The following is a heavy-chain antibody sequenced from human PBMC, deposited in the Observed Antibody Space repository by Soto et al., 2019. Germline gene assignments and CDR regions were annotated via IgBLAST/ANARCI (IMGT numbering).Heavy chain of an antibody. CDR2: VGGSGDNI. CDR1: GVTFRNCG. J-gene: IGHJ5*02. D-gene: IGHD3-16*01. V-gene: IGHV3-23*01. CDR3: ARNVGGPDCDCLDP. Sequence: GSLRLSCLAPGVTFRNCGLSWVRQGPGKGLQWVATVGGSGDNIKFADFAQGRSNISRDNSKSTQYLHLNSLRVEDTAVYYCARNVGGPDCDCLDPWGKETPVTV.